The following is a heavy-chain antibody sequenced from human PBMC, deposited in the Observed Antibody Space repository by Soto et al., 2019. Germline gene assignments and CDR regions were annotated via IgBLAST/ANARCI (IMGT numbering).Heavy chain of an antibody. V-gene: IGHV3-74*01. CDR2: ISGDGSTT. D-gene: IGHD5-18*01. CDR1: GFTFSRYW. Sequence: EVRLVESGGGLVQPGGSLRLSCAASGFTFSRYWIHWVRQTPGKGLVWVSRISGDGSTTSYADSVRGRFIISRDNAKNALYLQMNSLRDEDTAVYYCARGMVTGTYDHWGQGTLVTVSS. CDR3: ARGMVTGTYDH. J-gene: IGHJ5*02.